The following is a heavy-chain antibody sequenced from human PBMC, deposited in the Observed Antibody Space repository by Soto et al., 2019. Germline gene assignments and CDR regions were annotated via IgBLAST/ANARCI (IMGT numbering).Heavy chain of an antibody. CDR3: ARAHLNDFWSGYYQNPPVY. D-gene: IGHD3-3*01. CDR2: ISAYNGNT. Sequence: ASVKVSCKASGYTFTSYGISWVRQAPGQGLEWMGWISAYNGNTNYAQKLQGRVTMTTDTSTSTAYMELRSLRSDDTAVYYCARAHLNDFWSGYYQNPPVYWGQGTLVTVSS. J-gene: IGHJ4*02. CDR1: GYTFTSYG. V-gene: IGHV1-18*01.